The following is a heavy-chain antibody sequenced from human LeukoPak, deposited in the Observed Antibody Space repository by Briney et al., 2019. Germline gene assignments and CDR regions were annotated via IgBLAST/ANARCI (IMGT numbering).Heavy chain of an antibody. CDR2: ISGSGGST. D-gene: IGHD6-13*01. CDR3: AKSPRGSWYPFDY. J-gene: IGHJ4*02. V-gene: IGHV3-23*01. CDR1: GFTFSSYA. Sequence: SGGSLRLSCAASGFTFSSYAMSWDRQAPGKGLEWVSAISGSGGSTYYADSVKGRFTISRDNSKNTLYLQMNSLRAEDTAVYYCAKSPRGSWYPFDYWGQGTLVTVSS.